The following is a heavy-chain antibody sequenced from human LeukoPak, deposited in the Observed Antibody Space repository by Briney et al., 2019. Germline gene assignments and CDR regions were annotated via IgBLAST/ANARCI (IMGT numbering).Heavy chain of an antibody. D-gene: IGHD6-19*01. CDR2: INTDNGGT. Sequence: ASVKVSCKASGYSFTAHYVHWVRQAPGQGIEWMGRINTDNGGTNYAQKFQGRVTMARDTSISTAYMELSRLTSDDTAVYYCAKVGYSSGWYGFDIWGQGTMVTVSS. V-gene: IGHV1-2*06. CDR3: AKVGYSSGWYGFDI. CDR1: GYSFTAHY. J-gene: IGHJ3*02.